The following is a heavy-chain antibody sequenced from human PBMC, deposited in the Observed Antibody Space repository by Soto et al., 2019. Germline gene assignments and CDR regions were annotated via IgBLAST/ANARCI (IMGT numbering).Heavy chain of an antibody. CDR1: GDSVSSNSAA. CDR3: ARAPPDDYGISLDV. D-gene: IGHD4-17*01. J-gene: IGHJ6*02. V-gene: IGHV6-1*01. CDR2: TYYRSKWDN. Sequence: QVQLQQSGPGLVKPSQTLSLTCAISGDSVSSNSAAWNWIRQSPSRGLEWLGRTYYRSKWDNDYAVSVKSRITINPDTSKNPFSLKLNSVTPEDTAVYYCARAPPDDYGISLDVWGQGTTVTVSS.